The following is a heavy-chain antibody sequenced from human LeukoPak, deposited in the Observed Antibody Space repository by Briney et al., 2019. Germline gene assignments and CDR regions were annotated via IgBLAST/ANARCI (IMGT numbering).Heavy chain of an antibody. Sequence: PGGSLRLSCAASGFTFSSYSMNWVRQAPGKGLEWVSYISSSSSTIYYADSVKGRFTISRDNAKNTLYLQMNSLRAEDTAVYYCAKDRGDIVVVVAAIPDDYWGQGTLVTVSS. V-gene: IGHV3-48*01. CDR1: GFTFSSYS. J-gene: IGHJ4*02. CDR3: AKDRGDIVVVVAAIPDDY. D-gene: IGHD2-15*01. CDR2: ISSSSSTI.